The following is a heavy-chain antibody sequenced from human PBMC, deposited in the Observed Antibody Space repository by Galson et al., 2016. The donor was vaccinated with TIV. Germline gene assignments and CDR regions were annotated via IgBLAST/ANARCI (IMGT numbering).Heavy chain of an antibody. Sequence: SVKVSCKASGGTFNTYSFNWVRQAPGHGLEWMGQIITSFDRINYAQKFQGRLTITADKSTSTAYMELSSLRSEDTALYYCARVCSSTSCYAGIDDWGQGTLVTVSS. CDR3: ARVCSSTSCYAGIDD. CDR1: GGTFNTYS. V-gene: IGHV1-69*06. J-gene: IGHJ4*02. D-gene: IGHD2-2*01. CDR2: IITSFDRI.